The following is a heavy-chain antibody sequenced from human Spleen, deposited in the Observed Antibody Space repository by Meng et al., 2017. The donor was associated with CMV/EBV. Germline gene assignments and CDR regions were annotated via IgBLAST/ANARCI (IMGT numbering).Heavy chain of an antibody. J-gene: IGHJ6*02. CDR2: ISGSGGST. Sequence: GQSLKISCAASGFTFSSYAMSWVRQAPGTGLEWVSTISGSGGSTYYADSVKGRFTISRDNSKNTLYLQMNSLRAEDTAVYFCAKILVAHIESYFYGLDVWGQGTTVTVSS. CDR1: GFTFSSYA. CDR3: AKILVAHIESYFYGLDV. V-gene: IGHV3-23*01. D-gene: IGHD2-21*01.